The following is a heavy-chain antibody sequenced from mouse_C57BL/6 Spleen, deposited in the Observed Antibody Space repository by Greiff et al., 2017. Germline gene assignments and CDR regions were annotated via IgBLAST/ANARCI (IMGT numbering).Heavy chain of an antibody. CDR2: IYPGSGNT. CDR3: SRGYGSSYEGGMDY. CDR1: GYTFTDYY. D-gene: IGHD1-1*01. V-gene: IGHV1-76*01. Sequence: QVQLQQSGAELVRPGASVKLSCKASGYTFTDYYINWVKQRPGQGLEWIARIYPGSGNTYYNEKFKGKATLTAEKSSSTAYMQLSSLTSEDSAVYSGSRGYGSSYEGGMDYWGKGTSVTVSS. J-gene: IGHJ4*01.